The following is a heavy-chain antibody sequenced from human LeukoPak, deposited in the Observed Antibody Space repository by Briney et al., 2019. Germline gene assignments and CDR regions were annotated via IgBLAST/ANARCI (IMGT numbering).Heavy chain of an antibody. V-gene: IGHV3-7*01. CDR1: GFSFSGFW. CDR3: ARRYGYNYPTLDY. CDR2: IRQDGSEK. J-gene: IGHJ4*02. Sequence: GGSLRLSRAASGFSFSGFWMSWVRQAPGKGLEWVANIRQDGSEKNYVDSVNGRFSISRDNAKNSLYLQMDSLRAEDTAVYFCARRYGYNYPTLDYWGQGTLVTVSS. D-gene: IGHD5-24*01.